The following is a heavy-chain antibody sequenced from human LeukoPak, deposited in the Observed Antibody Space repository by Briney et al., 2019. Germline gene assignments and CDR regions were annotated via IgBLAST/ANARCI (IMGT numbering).Heavy chain of an antibody. D-gene: IGHD5-12*01. Sequence: GGSLRLSCAASGFTFSNSAMNWVRQAPGKGLEWVSSISSGGTYVDYADSVKGRFTISRDNAKNSLYLQMNSLRAEDTAVFYCARDPGYSNSPYYLDYWGQGTLVTVSS. CDR1: GFTFSNSA. V-gene: IGHV3-21*01. J-gene: IGHJ4*02. CDR3: ARDPGYSNSPYYLDY. CDR2: ISSGGTYV.